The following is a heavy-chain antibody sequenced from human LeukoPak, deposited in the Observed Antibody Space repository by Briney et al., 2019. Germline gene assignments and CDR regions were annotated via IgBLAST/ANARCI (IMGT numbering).Heavy chain of an antibody. Sequence: SETLSLTCDVYGGSFSGYYWSWIRQPPEKGLEWIGEINHSGSTNYNPSLKSRVTISVDTSKNQFSLKLSSVTAADTAVYYCARDPGSPDGWFDPWGQGTLVTVSS. D-gene: IGHD5-24*01. CDR3: ARDPGSPDGWFDP. J-gene: IGHJ5*02. CDR2: INHSGST. CDR1: GGSFSGYY. V-gene: IGHV4-34*01.